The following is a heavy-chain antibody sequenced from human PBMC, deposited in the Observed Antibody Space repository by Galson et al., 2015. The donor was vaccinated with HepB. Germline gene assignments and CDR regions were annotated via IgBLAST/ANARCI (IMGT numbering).Heavy chain of an antibody. Sequence: SLRLSCAASGFTFSSYGMHWVRQAPGKGLEWVAVIWYDGSNKYYADSVKGRFTISRDNSKNTLYLQMNSLRAEDTAVYYCAREGIVAGTNPDRGIGGMDVWGQGTTVTVSS. CDR2: IWYDGSNK. J-gene: IGHJ6*02. CDR1: GFTFSSYG. CDR3: AREGIVAGTNPDRGIGGMDV. D-gene: IGHD1-7*01. V-gene: IGHV3-33*08.